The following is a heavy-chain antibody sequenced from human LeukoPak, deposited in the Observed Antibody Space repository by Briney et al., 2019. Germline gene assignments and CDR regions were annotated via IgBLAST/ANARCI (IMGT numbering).Heavy chain of an antibody. Sequence: PGGSLGLSCAASGFTFDDYGMTWVRQAPGKGLEWVSGINWNGGSTGYADSVKGRFSILRDTAKNSLYLQMNSLRAEDTALYYCARGYCSGGSCFLFDYWGQGTLVTASS. J-gene: IGHJ4*02. D-gene: IGHD2-15*01. CDR2: INWNGGST. V-gene: IGHV3-20*04. CDR1: GFTFDDYG. CDR3: ARGYCSGGSCFLFDY.